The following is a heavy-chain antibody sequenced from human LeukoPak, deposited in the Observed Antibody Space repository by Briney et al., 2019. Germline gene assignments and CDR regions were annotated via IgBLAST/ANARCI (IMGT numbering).Heavy chain of an antibody. V-gene: IGHV3-48*03. D-gene: IGHD1-26*01. CDR3: AKQDLVGAPRSYFNY. CDR1: GFTFNNYE. Sequence: GGSLRLSCAASGFTFNNYEMNWVRQAPGKGLEWVSYISSSGTTIYYADSVRGRFTISRDNAKNTLYLQMNSLRAEDTAVYYCAKQDLVGAPRSYFNYWGQGALVTVSS. CDR2: ISSSGTTI. J-gene: IGHJ4*02.